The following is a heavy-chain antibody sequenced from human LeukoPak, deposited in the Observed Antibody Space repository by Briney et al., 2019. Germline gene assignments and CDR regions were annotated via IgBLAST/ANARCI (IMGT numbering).Heavy chain of an antibody. CDR3: ARGGGLDV. J-gene: IGHJ6*02. Sequence: PGGSLRLSCAASGVTFSSDWMNWAREAPGEGLEWVASINHNGNVNYYVDSVKGRFTISRDNAKNSLYLQMSNLRAEDTAVYFCARGGGLDVWGQGATVTVSS. V-gene: IGHV3-7*03. CDR2: INHNGNVN. D-gene: IGHD3-16*01. CDR1: GVTFSSDW.